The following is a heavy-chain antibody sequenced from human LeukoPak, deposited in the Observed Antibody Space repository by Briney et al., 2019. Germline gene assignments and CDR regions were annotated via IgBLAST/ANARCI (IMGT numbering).Heavy chain of an antibody. V-gene: IGHV3-33*06. CDR1: GFTFSSFG. J-gene: IGHJ4*02. Sequence: GGSLRLSCEASGFTFSSFGMHWVRQAPGRGLEWVATIWYDGTTTYYADSVKGRFTISRDDSKNTVYLQMNSLRAEDTATYYCAKDTLAYYFDYWGQGTLVTVSS. CDR3: AKDTLAYYFDY. CDR2: IWYDGTTT.